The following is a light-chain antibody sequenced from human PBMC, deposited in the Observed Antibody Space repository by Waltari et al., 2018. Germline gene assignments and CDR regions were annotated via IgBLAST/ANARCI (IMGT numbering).Light chain of an antibody. Sequence: DIQMTQSPSSGSASVGERVTITCRASQDSSNGLAWYQQKPGKGPNLLIFGAFTLQGWVPSRFSGSGSGTDFTLTISGLQPEDSATYFCQQGSSFPPTFGQATKVEIK. CDR2: GAF. CDR3: QQGSSFPPT. V-gene: IGKV1-12*01. J-gene: IGKJ1*01. CDR1: QDSSNG.